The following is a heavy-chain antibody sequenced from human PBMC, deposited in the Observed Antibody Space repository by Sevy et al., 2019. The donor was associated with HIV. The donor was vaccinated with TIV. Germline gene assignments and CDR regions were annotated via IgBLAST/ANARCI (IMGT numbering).Heavy chain of an antibody. J-gene: IGHJ3*01. CDR3: ARRGNYYGDAFDF. CDR1: GFTFSNYG. D-gene: IGHD3-10*01. V-gene: IGHV3-23*01. Sequence: GGSLRLSCAAFGFTFSNYGMTWVRQAPGKGLEWVSSVSGSDGKRYNADSVKGRFTISRDNSKNTLYLQMNSLRAEDTAVYYCARRGNYYGDAFDFWGQGTVVTVSS. CDR2: VSGSDGKR.